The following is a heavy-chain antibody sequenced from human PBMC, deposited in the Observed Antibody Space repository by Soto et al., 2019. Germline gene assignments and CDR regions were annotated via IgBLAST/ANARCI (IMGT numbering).Heavy chain of an antibody. J-gene: IGHJ5*02. CDR2: ISAYDGKT. CDR1: GYTFNTYG. V-gene: IGHV1-18*01. Sequence: ASVKVSCKTSGYTFNTYGINWVRQAPGQGLELMGWISAYDGKTTYAEKFQGRVTLTTDTSTSTAYMELRSLRSGDTAIYYCARDPQEFWTSYWFDPWGQGTPVPVSS. D-gene: IGHD3-3*01. CDR3: ARDPQEFWTSYWFDP.